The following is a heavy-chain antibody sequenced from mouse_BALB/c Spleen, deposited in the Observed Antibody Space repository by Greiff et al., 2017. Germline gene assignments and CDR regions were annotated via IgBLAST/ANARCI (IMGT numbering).Heavy chain of an antibody. D-gene: IGHD2-4*01. J-gene: IGHJ3*01. Sequence: EVMLVESGGDLVKPGGSLKLSCAASGFTFSSYGMSWVRQTPDKRLEWVATISSGGSYTYYPDSVKGRFTISRDNAKNTLYLQMSSLKSEDTAMYYCARHVDDYDVGFAYWGQGTLVTVSA. CDR1: GFTFSSYG. V-gene: IGHV5-6*01. CDR3: ARHVDDYDVGFAY. CDR2: ISSGGSYT.